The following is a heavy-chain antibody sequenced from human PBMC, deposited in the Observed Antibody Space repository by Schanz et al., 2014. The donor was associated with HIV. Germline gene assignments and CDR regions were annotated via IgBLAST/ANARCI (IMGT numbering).Heavy chain of an antibody. Sequence: QVQLVESGGGVVQPGRSLRLSCAASGFTFSSYGMYWVRQAPGKGLEWVAVISYDGINDYYADSVRGRFTISRDNSKNTLDLQLNSLRAEDTAVYYCAKDLREWELLSGPFDYWGQGTLVTVSS. CDR2: ISYDGIND. D-gene: IGHD1-26*01. V-gene: IGHV3-30*18. J-gene: IGHJ4*02. CDR3: AKDLREWELLSGPFDY. CDR1: GFTFSSYG.